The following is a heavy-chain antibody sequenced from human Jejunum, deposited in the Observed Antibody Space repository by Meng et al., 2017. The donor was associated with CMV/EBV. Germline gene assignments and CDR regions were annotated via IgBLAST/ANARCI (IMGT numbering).Heavy chain of an antibody. V-gene: IGHV4-38-2*02. Sequence: CIKMGYYWSRLRQSPGKGLEWIGSIYKSGKAYYNSSVKSRVTISVDTSKNQFSLKLSSVTAADTAVYYCARALDLEWELSLLFDYWGQGTRGTVSS. CDR1: CIKMGYY. CDR2: IYKSGKA. D-gene: IGHD3-3*01. J-gene: IGHJ4*02. CDR3: ARALDLEWELSLLFDY.